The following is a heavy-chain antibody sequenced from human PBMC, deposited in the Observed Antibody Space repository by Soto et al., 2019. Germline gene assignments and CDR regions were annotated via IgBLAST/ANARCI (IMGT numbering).Heavy chain of an antibody. Sequence: PSETLSLTCTVSGGSISSGGYYWSWIRQHPGKGLEWIGYIYYSGSTYYNPSLKSRVTISVDTSKNQFSLKLSSVTAADTAVYYCATSQPFGDCYCSGTYSTWFYSWGQGTLVTVSS. CDR1: GGSISSGGYY. CDR2: IYYSGST. J-gene: IGHJ5*01. V-gene: IGHV4-31*03. D-gene: IGHD3-10*01. CDR3: ATSQPFGDCYCSGTYSTWFYS.